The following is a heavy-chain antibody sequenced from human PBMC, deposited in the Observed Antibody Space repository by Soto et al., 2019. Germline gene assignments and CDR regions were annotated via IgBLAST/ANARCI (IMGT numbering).Heavy chain of an antibody. CDR1: GFTFDDYT. D-gene: IGHD2-2*01. J-gene: IGHJ3*02. CDR2: ISWDGGST. Sequence: GGSLRLSCAASGFTFDDYTMHWVRQAPGKGLEWVSLISWDGGSTYYADSVKGRFTISRDNSKNSLYLQMNSLRTEDTALYYCAKDILTPTLDSTSLGVAFDIWGQGTMVTVSS. V-gene: IGHV3-43*01. CDR3: AKDILTPTLDSTSLGVAFDI.